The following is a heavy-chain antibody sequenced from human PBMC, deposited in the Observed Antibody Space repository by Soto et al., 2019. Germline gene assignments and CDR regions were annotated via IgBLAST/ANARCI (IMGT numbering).Heavy chain of an antibody. CDR2: IYYSGST. J-gene: IGHJ4*02. CDR3: ARASLPDIVVVVAAKNFDY. V-gene: IGHV4-59*12. D-gene: IGHD2-15*01. Sequence: LSLTCTVSGGSISSYYWSWIRQPPGKGLEWIGYIYYSGSTNYNPSLKSRVTISVDTSKNQFSLKLSSVTAADTAVYYCARASLPDIVVVVAAKNFDYWGQGTLVTVSS. CDR1: GGSISSYY.